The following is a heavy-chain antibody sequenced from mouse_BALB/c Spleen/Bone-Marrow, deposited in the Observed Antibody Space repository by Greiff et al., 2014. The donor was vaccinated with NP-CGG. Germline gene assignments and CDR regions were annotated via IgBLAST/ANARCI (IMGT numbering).Heavy chain of an antibody. CDR3: ARPQFISGWYYAMDY. Sequence: QVQLQQSGAELVRPGTSVKISCKASGYAFTNYWLDWVKQSPGHGLEWIGDIYPGSGNTYFNEKFKGKATLTADKSSSTAYMQLSSLTSEDSAVYFCARPQFISGWYYAMDYWGQGTSVTVSA. D-gene: IGHD1-2*01. J-gene: IGHJ4*01. CDR1: GYAFTNYW. V-gene: IGHV1-63*01. CDR2: IYPGSGNT.